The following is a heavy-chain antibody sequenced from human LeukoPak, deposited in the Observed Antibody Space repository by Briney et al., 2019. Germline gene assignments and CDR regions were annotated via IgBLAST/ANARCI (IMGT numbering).Heavy chain of an antibody. CDR2: ISGSGGST. J-gene: IGHJ4*02. CDR3: AKDQGYDILTGQDAFVY. D-gene: IGHD3-9*01. V-gene: IGHV3-23*01. CDR1: GLTFSSYA. Sequence: GGSLRLSCAASGLTFSSYAMSWVRQAPGKGLEWVSAISGSGGSTYYADSVKGRFTISRDNSKNTLYLQMNSLRAEDTAVYYCAKDQGYDILTGQDAFVYWGEGTLVTVSS.